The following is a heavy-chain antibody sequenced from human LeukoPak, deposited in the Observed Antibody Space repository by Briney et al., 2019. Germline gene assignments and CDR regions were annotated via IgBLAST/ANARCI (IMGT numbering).Heavy chain of an antibody. CDR3: TKDLTYDFWSGYSLDY. CDR2: ISYEGSGK. D-gene: IGHD3-3*01. J-gene: IGHJ4*02. CDR1: GFTFNLYT. Sequence: SGGSLRLSCAVSGFTFNLYTLHWVRQAPGKGLEWVALISYEGSGKFYADSVQGRFTISRDNSKTTLYLQMDSLRAEDTAVYYCTKDLTYDFWSGYSLDYWGQGALVTVSS. V-gene: IGHV3-33*05.